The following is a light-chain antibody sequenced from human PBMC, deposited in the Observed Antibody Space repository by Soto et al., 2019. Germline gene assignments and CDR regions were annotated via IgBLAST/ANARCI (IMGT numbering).Light chain of an antibody. V-gene: IGKV1-5*03. CDR2: KTS. J-gene: IGKJ4*01. CDR3: HQYNTYFSLT. CDR1: QTISSW. Sequence: DIQMTQSPSTLSASVGDRVTIACRASQTISSWVAWYQQKPGKAPRLLIYKTSSLESGVPSRFSGSGSGTEFTLTSGGLQPDDFASYYCHQYNTYFSLTFGGGTKVDIK.